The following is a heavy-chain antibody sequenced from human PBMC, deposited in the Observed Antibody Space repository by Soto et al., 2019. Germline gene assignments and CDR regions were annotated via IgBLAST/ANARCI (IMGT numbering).Heavy chain of an antibody. J-gene: IGHJ3*02. V-gene: IGHV1-18*01. CDR2: ISAYNGNT. CDR3: ARDRSPYYDFWSGYQNDAFDI. CDR1: GYTFTSYG. D-gene: IGHD3-3*01. Sequence: QVPLVQSGAEVKKPGASVKVSCKASGYTFTSYGISWVRQAPGQGLEWMGWISAYNGNTNYAQKLQGRVTMTTDTSTSTAYMELRSLRSDDTAVYYCARDRSPYYDFWSGYQNDAFDIWGQGTMVTVSS.